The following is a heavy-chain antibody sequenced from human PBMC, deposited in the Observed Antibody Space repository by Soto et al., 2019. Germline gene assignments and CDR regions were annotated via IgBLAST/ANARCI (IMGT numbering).Heavy chain of an antibody. CDR1: GYFFNDYH. V-gene: IGHV1-2*04. D-gene: IGHD2-15*01. Sequence: QVQVVQAGAEVKKPGASVKVSCKTAGYFFNDYHMHWVRKAPGQGLECMGWINHKNGDTNYSQKYQDWFTMSIHTPISTVYIQFTNLTSDDTAVYYCATEAGGSNLAAVWLDPLGQGTLVTVSS. CDR2: INHKNGDT. CDR3: ATEAGGSNLAAVWLDP. J-gene: IGHJ5*02.